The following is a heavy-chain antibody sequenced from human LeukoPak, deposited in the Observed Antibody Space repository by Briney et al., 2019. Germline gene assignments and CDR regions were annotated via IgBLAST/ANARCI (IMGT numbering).Heavy chain of an antibody. CDR2: ISSSSSYI. Sequence: PGGSLRLSFEASGFTFKVFWLAWARLAQGKGLEWVSSISSSSSYIYYADSVKGRFTISRDNAKNSLYLQMNSLRAEDTAVYYCYCDYWGQGTLVTVSS. V-gene: IGHV3-21*01. J-gene: IGHJ4*02. CDR3: YCDY. CDR1: GFTFKVFW.